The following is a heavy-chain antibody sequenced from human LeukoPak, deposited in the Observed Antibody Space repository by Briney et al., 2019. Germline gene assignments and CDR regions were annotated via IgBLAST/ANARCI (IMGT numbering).Heavy chain of an antibody. CDR1: GFTFSSYG. V-gene: IGHV3-30*03. CDR2: ISYDGSNK. J-gene: IGHJ4*02. D-gene: IGHD4-17*01. Sequence: GGSLRLSCAASGFTFSSYGMHWVRQAPGKGLEWVAIISYDGSNKYYADSVKGRFTISRDNAKNTLYLQMNSLRAEDTAVYYCARDRTVTTNPYYFDYWGQGSLVTVSS. CDR3: ARDRTVTTNPYYFDY.